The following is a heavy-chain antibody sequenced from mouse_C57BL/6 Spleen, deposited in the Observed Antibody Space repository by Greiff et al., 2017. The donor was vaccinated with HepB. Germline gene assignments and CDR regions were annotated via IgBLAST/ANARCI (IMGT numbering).Heavy chain of an antibody. CDR1: GYAFSSSW. CDR2: IYPGDGDT. Sequence: QVQLQQSGPELVKPGASVKISCKASGYAFSSSWMNWVKQRPGKGLEWIGRIYPGDGDTNYNGKFKGKATLTADKSSSTAYMQLSSLTSEDSAVYFCAKSPLYYYGSSYDAMDYWGQGTSVTVSS. CDR3: AKSPLYYYGSSYDAMDY. D-gene: IGHD1-1*01. V-gene: IGHV1-82*01. J-gene: IGHJ4*01.